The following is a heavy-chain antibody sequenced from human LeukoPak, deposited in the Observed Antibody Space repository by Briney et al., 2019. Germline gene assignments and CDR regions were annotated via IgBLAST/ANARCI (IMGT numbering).Heavy chain of an antibody. CDR3: AKHDTLFGAAHFYMDV. V-gene: IGHV4-59*08. CDR1: GGSITTYY. CDR2: MYTTGNT. D-gene: IGHD3-3*01. J-gene: IGHJ6*03. Sequence: PSETLSLTCTVSGGSITTYYWSWTRQPPGKGLEWIGYMYTTGNTNYNPSLASRVTLSLDTSKNQFSLTLSSVTAADTAVYYCAKHDTLFGAAHFYMDVWGKGTTVTVSS.